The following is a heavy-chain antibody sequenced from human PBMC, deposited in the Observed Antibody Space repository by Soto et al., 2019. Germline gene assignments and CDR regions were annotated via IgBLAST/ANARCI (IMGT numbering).Heavy chain of an antibody. CDR2: ISYDGSNK. J-gene: IGHJ4*02. CDR3: AKGVCTGSGCPDLNYFDY. CDR1: GFTFSSYG. V-gene: IGHV3-30*18. Sequence: QVQLVESGGGVVQPGRSLRLSCAASGFTFSSYGMHWVRQAPGKGLEWVAVISYDGSNKYYADSVKGRFTISRDNSKNTLYLQMNSLRAEDTAVYYCAKGVCTGSGCPDLNYFDYWGQGTLVTVSS. D-gene: IGHD6-19*01.